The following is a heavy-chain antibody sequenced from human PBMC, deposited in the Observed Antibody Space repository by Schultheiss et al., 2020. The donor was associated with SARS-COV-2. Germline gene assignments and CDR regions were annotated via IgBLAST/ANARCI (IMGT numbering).Heavy chain of an antibody. CDR2: IDYSGST. V-gene: IGHV4-30-4*01. Sequence: SQTLSLTCTVSGGSIRSGESYWSWIRQSPGKGLEWIGYIDYSGSTNSNPSLEGRVVTSVDTSKNQFSLKLTSVTAADTAVYYCARRRDWNDVFDYWGQGTLVTVSS. J-gene: IGHJ4*02. CDR3: ARRRDWNDVFDY. D-gene: IGHD1-1*01. CDR1: GGSIRSGESY.